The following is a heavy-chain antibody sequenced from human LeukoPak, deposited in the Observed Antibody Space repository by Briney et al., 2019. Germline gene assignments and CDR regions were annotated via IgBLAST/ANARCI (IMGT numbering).Heavy chain of an antibody. CDR1: GFTFSDYY. CDR3: ASAVAGTRNFDY. V-gene: IGHV3-11*01. D-gene: IGHD6-19*01. Sequence: GGSLRLSCAASGFTFSDYYMSWIRQAPGKGLEWFSYISSSSHTRYYADSVKGRFTIARDNAKNSLYLQMNGLRAEDTVVYYCASAVAGTRNFDYWGQGTLVTVSS. CDR2: ISSSSHTR. J-gene: IGHJ4*02.